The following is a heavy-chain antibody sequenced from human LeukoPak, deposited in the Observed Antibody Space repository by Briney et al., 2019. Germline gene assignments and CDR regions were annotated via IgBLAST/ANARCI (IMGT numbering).Heavy chain of an antibody. D-gene: IGHD5-24*01. CDR3: AREERWLQKRGPYDAFDI. V-gene: IGHV4-59*01. CDR1: GGSISIYY. Sequence: SETLSLTCTVSGGSISIYYWSWIRQPPGKGLEWIGYIYYSGGTNYNPSLKSRVTISVDTSKNQFSLKPSSVTAADTAVYYCAREERWLQKRGPYDAFDIWGQGTMVTVSS. CDR2: IYYSGGT. J-gene: IGHJ3*02.